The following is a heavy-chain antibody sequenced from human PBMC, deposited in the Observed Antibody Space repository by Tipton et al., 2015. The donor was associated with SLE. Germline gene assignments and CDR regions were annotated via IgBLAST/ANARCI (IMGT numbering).Heavy chain of an antibody. CDR3: ARDLGGYGGSLDAFDI. D-gene: IGHD4-23*01. J-gene: IGHJ3*02. CDR1: GGSISSSSYY. CDR2: IYYSGST. Sequence: TLSLTCTVSGGSISSSSYYWGWIRQPPGKGLEWIGSIYYSGSTNYNPSLKSRVTISVDTSKNQFSLRLSSVTAADTAVYYCARDLGGYGGSLDAFDIWGQGTMVTVSS. V-gene: IGHV4-39*07.